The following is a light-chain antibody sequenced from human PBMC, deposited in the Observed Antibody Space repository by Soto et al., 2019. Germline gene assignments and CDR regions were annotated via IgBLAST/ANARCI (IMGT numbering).Light chain of an antibody. Sequence: IVLTQSPATLSLSPGERATLSCRASQSVSSYLAWYQQKPGQAPRLLIYDASNRATGIPARFSGSGSGTDVTLTSSSLEPEDFAVYYGQQRSNWPPYTFGQGTKLEIK. CDR2: DAS. CDR1: QSVSSY. CDR3: QQRSNWPPYT. J-gene: IGKJ2*01. V-gene: IGKV3-11*01.